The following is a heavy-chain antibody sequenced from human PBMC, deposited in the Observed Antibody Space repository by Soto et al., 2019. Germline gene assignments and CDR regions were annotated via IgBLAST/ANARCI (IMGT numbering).Heavy chain of an antibody. J-gene: IGHJ5*02. Sequence: SETLSHTYTVSAGSIRNYYWSWFRHPPGRGLEWIGHIFYSGSTNYNPALKSRVTISVDTSKSQFSLKLSSVTAADTAVYYCAKDSGYNYGYFRWFDPWGQGTLVT. CDR2: IFYSGST. V-gene: IGHV4-59*01. D-gene: IGHD5-18*01. CDR3: AKDSGYNYGYFRWFDP. CDR1: AGSIRNYY.